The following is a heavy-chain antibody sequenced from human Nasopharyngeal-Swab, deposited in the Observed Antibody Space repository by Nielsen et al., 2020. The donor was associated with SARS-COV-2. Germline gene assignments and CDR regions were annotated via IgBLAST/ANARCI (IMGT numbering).Heavy chain of an antibody. Sequence: SETLSLTCAVYGGSFSGYYWSWIRQPPGKWLEWIGEINQTGSTNYYPSLKSRVTMSVDTSKNQFSLRLNSVTAADTAVYFCSRGDGRTVWRSYSFDSWGQGTLVTVSS. CDR2: INQTGST. CDR3: SRGDGRTVWRSYSFDS. D-gene: IGHD1-26*01. V-gene: IGHV4-34*01. J-gene: IGHJ4*02. CDR1: GGSFSGYY.